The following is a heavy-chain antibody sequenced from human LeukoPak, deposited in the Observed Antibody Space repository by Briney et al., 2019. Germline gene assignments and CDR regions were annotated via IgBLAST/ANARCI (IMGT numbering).Heavy chain of an antibody. CDR2: IYYSGST. Sequence: SETLSLTCIVSGGSISSGTDYWGWIRQPPGKGLEWIGNIYYSGSTYYNPSLKSRVTISIDTSNNQFSLKLSSVTAADTAVYYCARYHGSYYYYMDVWGKGTAVTVSS. CDR1: GGSISSGTDY. J-gene: IGHJ6*03. D-gene: IGHD2-2*01. CDR3: ARYHGSYYYYMDV. V-gene: IGHV4-39*01.